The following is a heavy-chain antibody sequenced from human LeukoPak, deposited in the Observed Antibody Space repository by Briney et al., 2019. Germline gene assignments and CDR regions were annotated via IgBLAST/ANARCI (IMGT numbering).Heavy chain of an antibody. J-gene: IGHJ4*02. D-gene: IGHD6-13*01. CDR3: ARGLMMAVAGRGEFHY. CDR1: GDSISSTTNY. Sequence: PSETLSLTCTVSGDSISSTTNYWSWIRQPPGKGLEWIGYIYYSGSTNYNPSLKSRVTISVDTSKNQFSLKLSSVTAADTAVYYCARGLMMAVAGRGEFHYWGQGTLVTVSS. CDR2: IYYSGST. V-gene: IGHV4-61*01.